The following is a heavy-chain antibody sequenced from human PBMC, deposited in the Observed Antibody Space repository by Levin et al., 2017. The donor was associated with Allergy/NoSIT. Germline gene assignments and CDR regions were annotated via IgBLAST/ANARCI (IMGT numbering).Heavy chain of an antibody. V-gene: IGHV1-46*01. CDR2: INPSGGST. CDR3: ARESDQGQPLDY. J-gene: IGHJ4*02. CDR1: RYTFTSYY. Sequence: ASVKVSCKASRYTFTSYYMHWVRQAPGQGLEWMGIINPSGGSTTYAQKFQGRVTMTRDTSTSTVYMELSSLRSEDTAVYYCARESDQGQPLDYWGQGTLVTVSS.